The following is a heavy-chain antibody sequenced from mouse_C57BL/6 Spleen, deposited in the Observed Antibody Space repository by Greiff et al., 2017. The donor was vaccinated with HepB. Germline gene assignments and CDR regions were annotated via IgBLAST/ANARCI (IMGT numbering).Heavy chain of an antibody. CDR1: GYSITSGYY. Sequence: DVKLQESGPGLVKPSQSLSLTCSVTGYSITSGYYWNWIRQFPGNKPEWMGYISYDGSNNYNPSLKNRISITRDTSKNQFFLKLNSVTTEDTATYYCAREDSSGYRGYWGQGTTLTVSS. V-gene: IGHV3-6*01. CDR3: AREDSSGYRGY. D-gene: IGHD3-2*02. J-gene: IGHJ2*01. CDR2: ISYDGSN.